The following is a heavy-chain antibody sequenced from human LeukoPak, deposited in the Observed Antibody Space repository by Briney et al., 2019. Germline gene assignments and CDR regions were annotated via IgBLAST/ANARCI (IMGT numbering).Heavy chain of an antibody. J-gene: IGHJ4*02. D-gene: IGHD4-23*01. V-gene: IGHV4-59*01. CDR3: ARGRNDNGGMFFDS. Sequence: SETLSLTCTVSGGSLRSYYWSWIRQAPGKGLEWIGFISYSAYTSYTPSLKSRVAISVDTSKIQFSLRLTSMTAADTAIYYCARGRNDNGGMFFDSWAQGTLVTVST. CDR1: GGSLRSYY. CDR2: ISYSAYT.